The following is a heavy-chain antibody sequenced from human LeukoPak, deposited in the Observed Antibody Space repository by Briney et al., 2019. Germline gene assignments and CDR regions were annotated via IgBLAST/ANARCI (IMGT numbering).Heavy chain of an antibody. D-gene: IGHD5-24*01. CDR3: ARALPITSGAFDI. J-gene: IGHJ3*02. V-gene: IGHV3-53*01. Sequence: GGSLRLSCAASGFTFSNYAMSWVRQAPGKGLEWVSVIYSGDSTYYTDSVKGRFTISRDSSKNTLYLQMNSLRAEDTAVYYCARALPITSGAFDIWGQGTMVTVSS. CDR1: GFTFSNYA. CDR2: IYSGDST.